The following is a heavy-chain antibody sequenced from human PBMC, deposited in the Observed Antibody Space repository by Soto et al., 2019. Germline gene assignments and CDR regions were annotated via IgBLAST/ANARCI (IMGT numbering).Heavy chain of an antibody. Sequence: GGSLRLSCAASGFTFSSYSMNWVRQAPGKGLEWVSYISSSSSTIYYADSVKGRFTISRDNAKNSLYLQMNSLRAEDTAVYYCARDRDDYGDLRSDWFDPWGQGTLVTVAA. D-gene: IGHD4-17*01. V-gene: IGHV3-48*01. CDR3: ARDRDDYGDLRSDWFDP. J-gene: IGHJ5*02. CDR1: GFTFSSYS. CDR2: ISSSSSTI.